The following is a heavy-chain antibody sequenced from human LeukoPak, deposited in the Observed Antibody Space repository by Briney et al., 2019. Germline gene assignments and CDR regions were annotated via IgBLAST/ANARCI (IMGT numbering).Heavy chain of an antibody. J-gene: IGHJ4*02. V-gene: IGHV4-39*07. Sequence: SETLSLTCTVSGGSISKYYWSWIRQPPGKGLEWIGSIYYSGSTYYNPSLKSRVTISVDTSKNQFSLKLSSVTAADTAVYYCARRVAAAGLDYWGQGTLVTVSS. CDR2: IYYSGST. D-gene: IGHD6-13*01. CDR3: ARRVAAAGLDY. CDR1: GGSISKYY.